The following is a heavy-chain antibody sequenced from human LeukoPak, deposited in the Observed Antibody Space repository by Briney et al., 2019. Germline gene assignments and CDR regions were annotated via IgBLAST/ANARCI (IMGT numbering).Heavy chain of an antibody. D-gene: IGHD1-26*01. Sequence: ASVKVSCKASGYTFTSYGISWVRQAPGQGLGGMGWISAYNGNTNYAQKLQGRVTMTTDTSTSTAYMELRSLRSDDTSVYYCARDGWELLPPDYWGQGTLVTVSS. CDR3: ARDGWELLPPDY. J-gene: IGHJ4*02. V-gene: IGHV1-18*01. CDR2: ISAYNGNT. CDR1: GYTFTSYG.